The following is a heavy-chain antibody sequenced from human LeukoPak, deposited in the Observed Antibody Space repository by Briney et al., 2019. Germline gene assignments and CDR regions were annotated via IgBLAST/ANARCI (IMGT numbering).Heavy chain of an antibody. V-gene: IGHV4-30-2*01. J-gene: IGHJ6*03. Sequence: SETLSLTCTVSGGSISSGGYYWSWIRQPPGKGLEWIGYIYHSGSTYYNPSLKSRVTISVDRSKNQFSLKLSSVTAADTAVYYCAREDRSSSRLFATTRYMDVWGKGTTVTVSS. CDR1: GGSISSGGYY. CDR2: IYHSGST. CDR3: AREDRSSSRLFATTRYMDV. D-gene: IGHD6-6*01.